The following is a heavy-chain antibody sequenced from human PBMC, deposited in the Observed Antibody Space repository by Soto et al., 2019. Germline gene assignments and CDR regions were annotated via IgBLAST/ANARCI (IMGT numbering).Heavy chain of an antibody. Sequence: PSETLSLTWSLYSGSFSGYYCRWIRQPPGEGMEWIGEISQSGNTNYSPSLKSRVSISIDTSTKQFSLNLASVSAADTAVYYCARAAKVSGSSKTRPDFWGHGTLVTVSS. V-gene: IGHV4-34*01. CDR1: SGSFSGYY. D-gene: IGHD6-6*01. J-gene: IGHJ4*01. CDR3: ARAAKVSGSSKTRPDF. CDR2: ISQSGNT.